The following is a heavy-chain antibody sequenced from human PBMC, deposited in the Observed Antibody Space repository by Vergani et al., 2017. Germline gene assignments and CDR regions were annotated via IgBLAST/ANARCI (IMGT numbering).Heavy chain of an antibody. J-gene: IGHJ4*02. CDR1: GGSISSYY. CDR2: IYYSGST. Sequence: QVQLQESGPGLVKPSETLSLTCTVSGGSISSYYWSWIRQPPGKGLEWIGYIYYSGSTNYNPSLKSRVTISVDTSKNQFSLRLSSVTAADTAVYYCARELSGPPYDYVWGSYRPYYFDYWGQGTLVTVSS. D-gene: IGHD3-16*02. V-gene: IGHV4-59*01. CDR3: ARELSGPPYDYVWGSYRPYYFDY.